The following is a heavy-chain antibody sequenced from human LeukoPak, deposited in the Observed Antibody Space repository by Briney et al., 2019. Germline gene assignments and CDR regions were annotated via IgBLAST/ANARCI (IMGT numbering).Heavy chain of an antibody. J-gene: IGHJ5*02. D-gene: IGHD3-22*01. V-gene: IGHV4-34*01. CDR2: INHSGST. Sequence: SETLSLTCAVYGGSFSGYYWSWIRQPPGKGLEWIGEINHSGSTNYNPSLKSRVTISVDTSKNQLSLKLSSVTAADTAVYYCARATYYYASSGYYPLNWFDPWGQGTLVTVSS. CDR3: ARATYYYASSGYYPLNWFDP. CDR1: GGSFSGYY.